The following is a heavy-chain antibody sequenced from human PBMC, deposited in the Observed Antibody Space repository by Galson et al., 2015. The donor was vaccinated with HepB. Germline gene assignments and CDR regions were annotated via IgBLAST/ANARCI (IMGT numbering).Heavy chain of an antibody. CDR1: GVTLSKYG. Sequence: SLRLSCAGSGVTLSKYGMSWVRQAPGKGLDWVSSISRDSTYIHYTDSVKGRFTISRDSAQNSVYLQMNSQRADDTAVYYCTRGYSTATGSDGYYYYGMDVWGQGTTVSVSS. CDR3: TRGYSTATGSDGYYYYGMDV. D-gene: IGHD2-2*01. V-gene: IGHV3-21*01. J-gene: IGHJ6*02. CDR2: ISRDSTYI.